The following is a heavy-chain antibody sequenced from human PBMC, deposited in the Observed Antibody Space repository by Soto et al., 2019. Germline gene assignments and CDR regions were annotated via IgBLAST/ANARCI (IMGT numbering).Heavy chain of an antibody. CDR1: GGAFSSYA. J-gene: IGHJ6*02. Sequence: SVKVSCKASGGAFSSYAISWVRQAPGQGLEWMGGIIPIFGTANYAQKFQGRVTITADESTSTAYMELSGLRSEDTAVYYCARARLTMIVVASYYYYGMDVWGQGTTVTVSS. CDR2: IIPIFGTA. V-gene: IGHV1-69*13. D-gene: IGHD3-22*01. CDR3: ARARLTMIVVASYYYYGMDV.